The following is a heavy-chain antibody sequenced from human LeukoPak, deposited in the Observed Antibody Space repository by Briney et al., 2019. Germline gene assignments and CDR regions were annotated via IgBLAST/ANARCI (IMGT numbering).Heavy chain of an antibody. J-gene: IGHJ5*02. CDR1: GYSFTSYW. CDR2: IYPDDSDT. V-gene: IGHV5-51*01. Sequence: GESLKISCKGSGYSFTSYWIGWVRQMPGKGLEWMGIIYPDDSDTRDSPSFQGQVTISADKSISTAYLQWSSLKASDTAMYYCARLVIWDGNWFDPWGQGTLVTVSS. CDR3: ARLVIWDGNWFDP. D-gene: IGHD4-23*01.